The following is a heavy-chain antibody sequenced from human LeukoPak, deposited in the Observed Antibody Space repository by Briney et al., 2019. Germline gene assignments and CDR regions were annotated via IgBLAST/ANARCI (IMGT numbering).Heavy chain of an antibody. CDR1: GFTFSSYG. CDR2: IRYDGSNK. V-gene: IGHV3-30*02. J-gene: IGHJ4*02. D-gene: IGHD3-10*01. Sequence: PGGSLRLSCAASGFTFSSYGMHWVRQAPGKGLEWVAFIRYDGSNKYYADSVKGRFTISRDNSKYTLYLQMNSLRAEDTAVYYCAKDRPLGSSGAFDYWGQGTLVTVSS. CDR3: AKDRPLGSSGAFDY.